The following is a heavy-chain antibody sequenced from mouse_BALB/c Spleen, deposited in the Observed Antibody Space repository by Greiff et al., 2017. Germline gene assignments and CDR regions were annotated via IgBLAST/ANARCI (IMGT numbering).Heavy chain of an antibody. CDR1: GFTFSSFG. CDR2: ISSGSSTI. J-gene: IGHJ4*01. Sequence: EVQRVESGGGLVQPGGSRKLSCAASGFTFSSFGMHWVRQAPEKGLEWVAYISSGSSTIYYADTVKGRFTISRDNPKNTLFLQMTSLRSEDTAMYYCARSRYRYYAMDYWGQGTSVTVSS. CDR3: ARSRYRYYAMDY. V-gene: IGHV5-17*02. D-gene: IGHD2-14*01.